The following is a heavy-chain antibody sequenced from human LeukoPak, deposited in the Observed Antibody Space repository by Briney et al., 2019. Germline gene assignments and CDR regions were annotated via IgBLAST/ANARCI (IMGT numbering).Heavy chain of an antibody. J-gene: IGHJ4*02. CDR3: ARGRSGSYGFFDY. CDR2: IDSDGSRI. Sequence: PGGSLRLSCAASGFTFSTSWMHWVRQAPGKGLVWVSRIDSDGSRITYAGSVKGRFTISRDNAKNTVYLQMNSLRAEDTAVYYCARGRSGSYGFFDYWSLGNLVTVSS. D-gene: IGHD3-10*01. V-gene: IGHV3-74*03. CDR1: GFTFSTSW.